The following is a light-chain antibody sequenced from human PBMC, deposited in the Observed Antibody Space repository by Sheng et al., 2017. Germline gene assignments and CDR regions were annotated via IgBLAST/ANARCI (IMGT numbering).Light chain of an antibody. CDR1: QPVSSY. CDR2: DVS. CDR3: QHRDNWPPGVT. Sequence: EVVLTQSPAILSLSPGERATLLCRASQPVSSYFAWYQQKPGRAPRLLVSDVSNRAAGIPARFSGSGSETDFTLTISSLESEDFAVYYCQHRDNWPPGVTFGQGTRLE. J-gene: IGKJ5*01. V-gene: IGKV3-11*01.